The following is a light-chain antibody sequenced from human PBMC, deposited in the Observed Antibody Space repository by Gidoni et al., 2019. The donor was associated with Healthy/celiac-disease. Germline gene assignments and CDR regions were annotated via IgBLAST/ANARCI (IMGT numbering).Light chain of an antibody. CDR2: QDS. CDR1: KLGDKY. CDR3: QAGGAV. J-gene: IGLJ2*01. V-gene: IGLV3-1*01. Sequence: SYELTQPPSVSVSPGQTASITCSGDKLGDKYACWYQQKPGQSPVLVIYQDSKRPSGIPARFSGSNSGNTATLTISGTQAMDEADYYCQAGGAVFGGGTKLTVL.